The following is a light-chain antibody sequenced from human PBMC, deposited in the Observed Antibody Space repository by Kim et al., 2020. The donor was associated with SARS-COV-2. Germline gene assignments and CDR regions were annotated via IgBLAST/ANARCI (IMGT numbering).Light chain of an antibody. CDR1: QSVLYTSNNKNY. CDR2: WAS. CDR3: HQYHSAPHT. J-gene: IGKJ4*01. V-gene: IGKV4-1*01. Sequence: DIVMTQSPDSLAVSLGERATINCKSGQSVLYTSNNKNYLAWYQQKPGQPPKLLIYWASTRESGVPDRFSGSGSGTDFTLTISSLQAEDVAVYYCHQYHSAPHTFGGGTKVDIK.